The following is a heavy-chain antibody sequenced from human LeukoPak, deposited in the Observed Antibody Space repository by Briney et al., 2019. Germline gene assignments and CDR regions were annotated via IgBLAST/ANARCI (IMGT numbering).Heavy chain of an antibody. CDR1: GGSISRGGYY. Sequence: TLSLTCSVSGGSISRGGYYLSWIRQHPGKGLEWIGYIYYNETTYYNPSLKSRITKSVDTSKHQFSLKLSSVTAADTAVYYCATVVPAAKYGMDFWGQGTTVTVSS. J-gene: IGHJ6*02. V-gene: IGHV4-31*03. CDR2: IYYNETT. D-gene: IGHD2-2*01. CDR3: ATVVPAAKYGMDF.